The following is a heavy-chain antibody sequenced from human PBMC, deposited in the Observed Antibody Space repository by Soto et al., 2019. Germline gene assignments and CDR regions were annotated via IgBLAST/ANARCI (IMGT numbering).Heavy chain of an antibody. D-gene: IGHD1-26*01. V-gene: IGHV1-18*01. CDR1: GYSFTNYD. Sequence: PLVQSGAEVKKPGASVKVSCKASGYSFTNYDISWVRQAPGQGLEWMAWISAHNGNKHYAEKFQGRVSTTTDTSTSTAYMEVRTLKTDDPAVYYCARGLLAYFGMDVWGQGTTVTVS. J-gene: IGHJ6*02. CDR2: ISAHNGNK. CDR3: ARGLLAYFGMDV.